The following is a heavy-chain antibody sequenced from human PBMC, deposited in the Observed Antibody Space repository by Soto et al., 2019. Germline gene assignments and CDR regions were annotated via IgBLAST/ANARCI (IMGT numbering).Heavy chain of an antibody. CDR2: IIHGETT. CDR1: GGSISGYY. Sequence: SETLSLTCNVSGGSISGYYWSWIRQPPGMRREWIGYIIHGETTKYNPSLNSRVSMSIDMSKNQISLKLTSVSAADTAVYYCAGERRGFGYIDNWGQGILVTVSS. V-gene: IGHV4-59*01. CDR3: AGERRGFGYIDN. D-gene: IGHD2-2*02. J-gene: IGHJ4*02.